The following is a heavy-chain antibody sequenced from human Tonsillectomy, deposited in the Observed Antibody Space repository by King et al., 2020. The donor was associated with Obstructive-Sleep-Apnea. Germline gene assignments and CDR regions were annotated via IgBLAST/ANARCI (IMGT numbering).Heavy chain of an antibody. Sequence: QLQESGPGLVKPSETLSVTCNVSGYSISSGYYWGWIRQPPGKGLEWIATIHHTGSTFYNPSLKSRVTISVDTSKNHFSLKLSSVTAADTAVYYCAREKGGVLGVYVDWFDPWGQGTPVPVSS. J-gene: IGHJ5*02. V-gene: IGHV4-38-2*02. D-gene: IGHD3-3*02. CDR1: GYSISSGYY. CDR3: AREKGGVLGVYVDWFDP. CDR2: IHHTGST.